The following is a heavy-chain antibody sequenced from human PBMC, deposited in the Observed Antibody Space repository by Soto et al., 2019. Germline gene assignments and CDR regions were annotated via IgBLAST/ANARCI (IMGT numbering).Heavy chain of an antibody. Sequence: SETLSLTCTVSGGSISSGGYYWSWIRQHPGKGLEWIGYIYYSGSTYYNPSLKSRVTISVDTSKNQFSLKLSSVTAADTAVSYCARGNYAYYYMDVWGKGTTVTVSS. V-gene: IGHV4-31*03. CDR3: ARGNYAYYYMDV. CDR2: IYYSGST. J-gene: IGHJ6*03. CDR1: GGSISSGGYY.